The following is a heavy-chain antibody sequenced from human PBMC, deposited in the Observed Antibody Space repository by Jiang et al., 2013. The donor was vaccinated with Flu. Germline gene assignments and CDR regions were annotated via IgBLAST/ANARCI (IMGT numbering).Heavy chain of an antibody. CDR3: TRVDYGDPIFDY. CDR1: GGSFSGYY. V-gene: IGHV4-34*01. J-gene: IGHJ4*02. D-gene: IGHD4-17*01. CDR2: INHSGST. Sequence: LLKPSETLSLTCAVYGGSFSGYYWSWIRQPPGKGLEWIGEINHSGSTNYNPSLKSRVTISVDTSKNQFSLKLSSVTAADTAVYYCTRVDYGDPIFDYWGQGTLVTVSS.